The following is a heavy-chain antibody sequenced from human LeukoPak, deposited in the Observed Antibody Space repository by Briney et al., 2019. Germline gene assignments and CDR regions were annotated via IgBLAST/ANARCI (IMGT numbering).Heavy chain of an antibody. CDR1: GFTFSDYY. CDR3: ARAGEWLVHFDY. D-gene: IGHD6-19*01. J-gene: IGHJ4*02. Sequence: GGSLRLSCAASGFTFSDYYMSWIRRAPGKGLEWVSYISSSSGYTSYADSVKGRFTISRDNAKNSLYLQMNSLRAEDTAVYYCARAGEWLVHFDYWGQGTLVTVSS. V-gene: IGHV3-11*05. CDR2: ISSSSGYT.